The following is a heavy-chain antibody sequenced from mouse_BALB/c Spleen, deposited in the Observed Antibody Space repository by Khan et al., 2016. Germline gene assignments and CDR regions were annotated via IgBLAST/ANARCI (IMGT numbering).Heavy chain of an antibody. J-gene: IGHJ1*01. CDR3: ARYRYYYGSSRYFDV. V-gene: IGHV9-3-1*01. CDR1: GYTFTNYG. Sequence: QIQLVQSGPELKKPGKTVKISCKASGYTFTNYGMNWVKQAPGKGLKWMGWINTYSGESTYADDFKGRSAFSLETSANTAYLQINNLKNEDTATYFCARYRYYYGSSRYFDVWGAGTTVTVSS. D-gene: IGHD1-1*01. CDR2: INTYSGES.